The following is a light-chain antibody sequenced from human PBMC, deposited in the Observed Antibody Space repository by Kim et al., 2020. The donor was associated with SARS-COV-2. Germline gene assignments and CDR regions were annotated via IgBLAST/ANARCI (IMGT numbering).Light chain of an antibody. V-gene: IGKV1-12*01. Sequence: SAAVGDRVTITWRASQRISSWLAWYQQKPGKAPNLLIFAASTLQGGVPSRFSGSGYGTDFTLTISSLQPEDSATYYCQQANSFPYTFGQGTKLEI. J-gene: IGKJ2*01. CDR1: QRISSW. CDR2: AAS. CDR3: QQANSFPYT.